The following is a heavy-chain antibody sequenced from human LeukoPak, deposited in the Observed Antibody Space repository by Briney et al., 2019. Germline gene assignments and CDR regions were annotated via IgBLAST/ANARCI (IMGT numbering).Heavy chain of an antibody. CDR1: GFTFSTYA. J-gene: IGHJ4*02. Sequence: GGSLRLSCAASGFTFSTYAMTWVRQAPGKGLEYVSAISSNGGSTYYANSVKGRFTISRDNSKNTLYLQMGSLRAEDMAVYYCARLGSGELDIDYWGQGTLVTVSS. CDR2: ISSNGGST. D-gene: IGHD1-26*01. V-gene: IGHV3-64*01. CDR3: ARLGSGELDIDY.